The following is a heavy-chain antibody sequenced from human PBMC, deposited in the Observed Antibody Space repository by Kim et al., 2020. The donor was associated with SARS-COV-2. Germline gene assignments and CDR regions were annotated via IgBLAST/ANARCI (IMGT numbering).Heavy chain of an antibody. CDR2: ANTNPDDL. Sequence: ASVKVSCKASGYTFINFAISWLRQAPGHGPEWMGRANTNPDDLNYAQEFTGRVVISVDTSSNTAYLHISTLTSEDTAVYYCARPVGACSGGCFSGGWVVW. V-gene: IGHV7-4-1*02. J-gene: IGHJ6*01. CDR3: ARPVGACSGGCFSGGWVV. CDR1: GYTFINFA. D-gene: IGHD2-15*01.